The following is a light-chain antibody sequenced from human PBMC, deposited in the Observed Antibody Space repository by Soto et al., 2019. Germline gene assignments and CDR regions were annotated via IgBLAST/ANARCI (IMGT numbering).Light chain of an antibody. V-gene: IGLV1-40*01. Sequence: QSVLTQPPSVSGAPGQRVTISCTGSSSNIGAGYDVHWYQQLPGTAPKLLIYATSTRPSGVPGRFSGSKSGTSASLAITGLQAEDEADYYCQSYDSSLSGYVFGTGTKVTVL. CDR1: SSNIGAGYD. J-gene: IGLJ1*01. CDR2: ATS. CDR3: QSYDSSLSGYV.